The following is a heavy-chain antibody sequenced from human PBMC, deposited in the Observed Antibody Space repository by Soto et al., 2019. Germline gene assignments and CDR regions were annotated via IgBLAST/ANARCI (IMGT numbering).Heavy chain of an antibody. CDR2: IKEDGTNT. CDR1: GFAFNNDW. D-gene: IGHD3-10*01. CDR3: ARGGGIVDN. Sequence: EVQVVESGGDLVQPGGSLRLSCAASGFAFNNDWMTWVRQASGKGLGWVASIKEDGTNTYYADSVRGRFTLSRDNTKNSLYLQMNSLRAEDTAVYYCARGGGIVDNWGQGTRVTVSS. V-gene: IGHV3-7*01. J-gene: IGHJ4*02.